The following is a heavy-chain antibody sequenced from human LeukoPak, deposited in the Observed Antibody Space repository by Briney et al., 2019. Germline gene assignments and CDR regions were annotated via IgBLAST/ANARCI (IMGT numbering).Heavy chain of an antibody. CDR2: ISPNVGST. J-gene: IGHJ4*02. CDR1: GFTFSTYA. V-gene: IGHV3-23*01. CDR3: ACLPATIPFDY. D-gene: IGHD2-2*02. Sequence: SGGSLRLSCAASGFTFSTYAMSWVRQAPGKGLEWVSTISPNVGSTYFADSVKGRFTISRDNSKNTLYLQMDSLRAEDTAVYYCACLPATIPFDYWGQGTLVTVPS.